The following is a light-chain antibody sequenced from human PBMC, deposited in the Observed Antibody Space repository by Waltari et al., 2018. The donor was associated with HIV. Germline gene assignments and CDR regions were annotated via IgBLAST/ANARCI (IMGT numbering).Light chain of an antibody. Sequence: QSALTQPRSVSGSPGQSVTIPCIGTNSDVGGYNYVSWYRQHPGEAPKLIIYDVTKRPSGVPDRFSGAKSVNTASLTVSGLQADDEAEYYCCSYAGSYTWLFGGGTKLIVL. CDR1: NSDVGGYNY. CDR3: CSYAGSYTWL. CDR2: DVT. J-gene: IGLJ2*01. V-gene: IGLV2-11*01.